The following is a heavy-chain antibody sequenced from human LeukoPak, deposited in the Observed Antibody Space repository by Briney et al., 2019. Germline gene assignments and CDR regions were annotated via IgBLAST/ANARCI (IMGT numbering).Heavy chain of an antibody. V-gene: IGHV1-18*01. Sequence: ASVKVSCKASGYTFTSYVISWVRQAPGQGLEWMGWISPYNGNTNYAQKLQGRGTMTTDTSTSTDYMELRSLRSYDTVVYYCARVEEYAILTGYHNWFDPWGQGTLVTVSS. D-gene: IGHD3-9*01. J-gene: IGHJ5*02. CDR2: ISPYNGNT. CDR1: GYTFTSYV. CDR3: ARVEEYAILTGYHNWFDP.